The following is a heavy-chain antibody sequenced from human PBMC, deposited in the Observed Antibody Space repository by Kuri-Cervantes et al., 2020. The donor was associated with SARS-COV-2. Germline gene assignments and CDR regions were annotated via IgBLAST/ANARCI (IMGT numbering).Heavy chain of an antibody. V-gene: IGHV1-3*01. CDR1: GYTFTSYA. Sequence: VKVSCKASGYTFTSYAMHWVRQAPGQRLEWMGWINAGNGNTKYSQKFQGRVTITRDTSASTAYMELSSLRSEDTAVYYCARGNPYYYYYGMDVWGQGTTVTVSS. J-gene: IGHJ6*02. CDR2: INAGNGNT. CDR3: ARGNPYYYYYGMDV.